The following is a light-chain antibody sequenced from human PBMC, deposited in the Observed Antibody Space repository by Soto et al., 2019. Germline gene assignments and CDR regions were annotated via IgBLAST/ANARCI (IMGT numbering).Light chain of an antibody. Sequence: QSALTQPASVSGSPGQSITISCTGTSSDVGAYDYVSWYQQHPGKAPKLMICDVSNRPSGVSNRFSGSKSANTASLTISGLQAEDEADYYCSSYTSSSTLYVFGTGTKVTVL. CDR2: DVS. CDR1: SSDVGAYDY. J-gene: IGLJ1*01. CDR3: SSYTSSSTLYV. V-gene: IGLV2-14*01.